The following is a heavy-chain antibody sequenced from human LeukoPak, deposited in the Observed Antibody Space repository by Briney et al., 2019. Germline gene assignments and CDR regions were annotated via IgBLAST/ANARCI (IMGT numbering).Heavy chain of an antibody. D-gene: IGHD3-10*01. CDR1: GGSISSGDYY. Sequence: SQTLSLTCTVSGGSISSGDYYWSWIRQPPGKGLEWIGSIYYSGSTYYNPSLKSRVTISVDTSKNQFSLKLSSVTAADTAVYYCARGQTMVRGVVDYWGQGTLVTVSS. J-gene: IGHJ4*02. CDR3: ARGQTMVRGVVDY. V-gene: IGHV4-30-4*01. CDR2: IYYSGST.